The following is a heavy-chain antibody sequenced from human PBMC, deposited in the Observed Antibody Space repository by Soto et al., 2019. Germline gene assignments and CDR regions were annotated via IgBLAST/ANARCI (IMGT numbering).Heavy chain of an antibody. CDR1: GYSVTSYY. CDR3: ARVARGMATNLLGAFDI. Sequence: ASVKVSCKASGYSVTSYYMHWVRQAPGQGLEWMGIINPNSGSTTYAQKFQGRVTMTRDTSTSTVYMELTSLTSGDTAVYYCARVARGMATNLLGAFDIWGQGTMVT. J-gene: IGHJ3*02. V-gene: IGHV1-46*01. D-gene: IGHD5-12*01. CDR2: INPNSGST.